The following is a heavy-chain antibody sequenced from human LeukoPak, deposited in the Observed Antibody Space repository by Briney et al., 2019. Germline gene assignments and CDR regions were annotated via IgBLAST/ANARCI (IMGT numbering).Heavy chain of an antibody. D-gene: IGHD6-13*01. CDR2: ISYDGSNK. V-gene: IGHV3-30*18. J-gene: IGHJ4*02. Sequence: GGSLRLSCAASGFTFSSYGMHWVRQAPGKGLEWVAVISYDGSNKYYADSVKGRFTISRDNSKNTLYLQMNSLRAEDTAVYFCAKDRSTTWSFDYWGQGTLVTVSS. CDR1: GFTFSSYG. CDR3: AKDRSTTWSFDY.